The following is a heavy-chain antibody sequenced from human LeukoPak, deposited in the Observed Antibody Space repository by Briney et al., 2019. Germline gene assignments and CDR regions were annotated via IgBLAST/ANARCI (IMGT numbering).Heavy chain of an antibody. Sequence: PGGSLRLSCAASGFTFSSYAMSWVRQAPGKGLEWVSAISGSGGSTYYADSVKGRFTISRDNAKNSLYLQMNSLRAEETAVYYCASFGGGYCSSSSCSWGQGTLVTVST. V-gene: IGHV3-23*01. D-gene: IGHD2-2*01. CDR1: GFTFSSYA. J-gene: IGHJ5*02. CDR2: ISGSGGST. CDR3: ASFGGGYCSSSSCS.